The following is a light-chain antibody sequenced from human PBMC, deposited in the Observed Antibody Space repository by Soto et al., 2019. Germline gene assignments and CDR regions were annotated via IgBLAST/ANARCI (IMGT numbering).Light chain of an antibody. CDR1: QSVSSS. V-gene: IGKV3-15*01. CDR2: GAS. J-gene: IGKJ1*01. CDR3: QQYKNWPWT. Sequence: EIVITQSPATLSVSPGERATLSCSTSQSVSSSLAWYQQKPGQAPSLLIYGASTRATGIPARFSGSGSGTEFTLTISSLQSEDCAVYYCQQYKNWPWTFGQGTKVDIK.